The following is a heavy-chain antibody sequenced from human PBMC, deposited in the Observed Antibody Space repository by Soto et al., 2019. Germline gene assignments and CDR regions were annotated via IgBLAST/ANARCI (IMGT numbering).Heavy chain of an antibody. V-gene: IGHV3-30*03. Sequence: VQLVESGGGVVHPGGSLRLSCVASGFGLNTYGIYWVRQSPGKGLQWMAQILYDGSKKHYADSVKGRFTITRDNSKNTVYLQMDSLRVDDTAMYYCVRDLALMADFWGQGTLVIVSS. J-gene: IGHJ4*02. CDR1: GFGLNTYG. CDR2: ILYDGSKK. CDR3: VRDLALMADF.